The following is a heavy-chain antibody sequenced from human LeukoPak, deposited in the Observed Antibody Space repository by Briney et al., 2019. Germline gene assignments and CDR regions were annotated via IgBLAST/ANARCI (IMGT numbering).Heavy chain of an antibody. CDR3: AKLISYDSSGHTGDY. V-gene: IGHV3-30*18. Sequence: GRSLRLSCAASGFTFSSYGMHWVRQAPGKGLGWVSVISYDGSNKYYADSVKGRFTISRDNSKNTLYLQMNSLRAEDTALYYCAKLISYDSSGHTGDYWGQGTLVTVSS. J-gene: IGHJ4*02. CDR1: GFTFSSYG. CDR2: ISYDGSNK. D-gene: IGHD3-22*01.